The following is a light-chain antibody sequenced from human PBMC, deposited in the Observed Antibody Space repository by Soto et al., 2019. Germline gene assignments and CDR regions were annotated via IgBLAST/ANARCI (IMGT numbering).Light chain of an antibody. CDR2: GVF. J-gene: IGKJ2*01. Sequence: ETVLTQSPGTVSLSPGERATLSCTTSQSVKSNYLAWYQQKPGQAPRLLIYGVFNRATGIPDRFSGSGSGTDFTLTISGLEPEGSAVYYCQHYDGSPRTFGQGTKLEI. CDR1: QSVKSNY. V-gene: IGKV3-20*01. CDR3: QHYDGSPRT.